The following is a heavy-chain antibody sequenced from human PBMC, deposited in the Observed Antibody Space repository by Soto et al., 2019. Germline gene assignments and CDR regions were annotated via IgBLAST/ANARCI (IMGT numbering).Heavy chain of an antibody. D-gene: IGHD2-15*01. J-gene: IGHJ4*02. CDR2: ISSSGSTI. CDR1: GFTFSSYE. Sequence: LRVSCAASGFTFSSYEMNWVRQAPGKGLEWVSYISSSGSTIYYADSVKGRFTISRDNAKNSLYLQMNSLRAEDTAVYYCARGRVVVAATSEFDYWGQGTLVTVSS. CDR3: ARGRVVVAATSEFDY. V-gene: IGHV3-48*03.